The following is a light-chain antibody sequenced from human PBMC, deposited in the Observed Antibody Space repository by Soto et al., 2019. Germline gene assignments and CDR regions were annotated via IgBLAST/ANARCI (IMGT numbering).Light chain of an antibody. Sequence: IVMTQSPATLSVSPGERATLSCMAIQSVSSSFLSWYQQKPGQAPRLLIYGASSRATGIPDRFSGSGSGTDFTLTISRVEPEDFAVYYCQQYGSALPYTFGQGTKV. CDR3: QQYGSALPYT. CDR2: GAS. J-gene: IGKJ2*01. V-gene: IGKV3-20*01. CDR1: QSVSSSF.